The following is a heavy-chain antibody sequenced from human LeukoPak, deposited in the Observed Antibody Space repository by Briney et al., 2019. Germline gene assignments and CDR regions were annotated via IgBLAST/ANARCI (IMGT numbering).Heavy chain of an antibody. D-gene: IGHD6-13*01. J-gene: IGHJ3*02. CDR3: ARDRIAAGRSAFDI. V-gene: IGHV1-69*13. CDR1: GYTFTSYG. CDR2: IIPIFGTA. Sequence: SVKVSCKASGYTFTSYGISWVRQAPGQGLEWMGGIIPIFGTANYAQKFQGRVTITADESTSTAYMELSSLRSEDTAVYYCARDRIAAGRSAFDIWGQGTMVTVSS.